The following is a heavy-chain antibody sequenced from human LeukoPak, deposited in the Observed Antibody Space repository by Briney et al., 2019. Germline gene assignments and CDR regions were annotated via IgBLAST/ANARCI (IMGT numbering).Heavy chain of an antibody. CDR3: ARGLVSGSQRGYFDY. J-gene: IGHJ4*01. Sequence: GTSLGLSCAASEFTFSNYAMHWVRQAPGKGLEWVAVISYDGSNKYYADSVKGRFTISRDNSKNMLYLQTNSLRTDDTAVYYCARGLVSGSQRGYFDYWGRGTLVTVSS. CDR1: EFTFSNYA. CDR2: ISYDGSNK. V-gene: IGHV3-30-3*01. D-gene: IGHD1-26*01.